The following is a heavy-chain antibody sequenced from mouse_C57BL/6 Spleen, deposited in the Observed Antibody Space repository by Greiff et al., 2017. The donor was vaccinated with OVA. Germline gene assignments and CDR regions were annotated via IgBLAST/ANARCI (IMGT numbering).Heavy chain of an antibody. CDR2: INPSASET. V-gene: IGHV1-61*01. CDR1: GYTFTSYW. J-gene: IGHJ3*01. CDR3: GSRSNYFAY. D-gene: IGHD2-5*01. Sequence: VQLQQSGAELVRPGSSVKLSCKASGYTFTSYWMDWVKQSPGQGLEWIGNINPSASETHYNQKFKDKATLTVDKSSSTAYMQLSSLTSEDSAVYYCGSRSNYFAYWGQGTLVTVSA.